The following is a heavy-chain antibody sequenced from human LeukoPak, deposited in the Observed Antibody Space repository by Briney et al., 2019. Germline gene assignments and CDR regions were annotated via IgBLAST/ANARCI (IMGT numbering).Heavy chain of an antibody. J-gene: IGHJ5*02. CDR3: ARAVATIGGWFDP. Sequence: SETLSLTCTVSGGSISSGGYYWSWIRQHPGKGLEWIGYIYYSGSTYYNPSLKSRVTISVDTSKNQFSLKLSSVTAADTAVYYCARAVATIGGWFDPWGQGTLVTVSS. CDR1: GGSISSGGYY. CDR2: IYYSGST. D-gene: IGHD5-12*01. V-gene: IGHV4-31*03.